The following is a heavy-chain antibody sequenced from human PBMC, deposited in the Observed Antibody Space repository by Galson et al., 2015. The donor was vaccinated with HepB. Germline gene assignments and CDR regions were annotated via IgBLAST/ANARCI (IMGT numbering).Heavy chain of an antibody. J-gene: IGHJ5*02. CDR3: ARVESGARDP. V-gene: IGHV1-46*01. D-gene: IGHD1-1*01. Sequence: SVKVSCKASGYTFTSYYMHWVRQAPGQGLEWMGIINPSGGSTSYAQKFQGRVTITADKSTSTAYVELSSLRSEDTAVYYCARVESGARDPWGQGTLVTVSS. CDR1: GYTFTSYY. CDR2: INPSGGST.